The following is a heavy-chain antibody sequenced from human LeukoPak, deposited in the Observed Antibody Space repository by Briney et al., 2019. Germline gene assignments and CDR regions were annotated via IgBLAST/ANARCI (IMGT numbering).Heavy chain of an antibody. V-gene: IGHV4-4*02. J-gene: IGHJ4*02. CDR1: GGSISSTHW. CDR2: INDSGST. D-gene: IGHD2-2*01. CDR3: ARTGPTFFVIVPPAYFDY. Sequence: PSETLSLTCAVSGGSISSTHWWNWVRQRPGKGLEWIGEINDSGSTDYNPSLKSRVTISVDTSKNQFSLKLRSVTAADTAVYYCARTGPTFFVIVPPAYFDYWGQGILVTVSS.